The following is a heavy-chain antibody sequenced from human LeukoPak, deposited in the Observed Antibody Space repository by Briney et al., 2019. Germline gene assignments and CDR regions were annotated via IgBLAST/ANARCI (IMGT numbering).Heavy chain of an antibody. V-gene: IGHV3-74*01. CDR1: GFTFSTYW. J-gene: IGHJ3*02. D-gene: IGHD5-12*01. Sequence: GGSLILSCAASGFTFSTYWMHWVRHAPGKGLVWVSRINSDGSSTIYADSVKGRFTISRDNAKNTLYLQMNNLRAEDTAVYYCARDRGYAFDIWGQGTMVTVSS. CDR2: INSDGSST. CDR3: ARDRGYAFDI.